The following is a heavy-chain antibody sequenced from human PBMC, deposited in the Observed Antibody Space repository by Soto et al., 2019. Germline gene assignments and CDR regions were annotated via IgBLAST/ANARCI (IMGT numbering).Heavy chain of an antibody. CDR2: IYSGGST. D-gene: IGHD3-22*01. CDR1: GFTVSSNY. J-gene: IGHJ4*02. V-gene: IGHV3-53*02. Sequence: EVQLVETGGGLIQPGGSLRLSCAASGFTVSSNYMSWVCQAPGKGLEWVSVIYSGGSTYYADSVKGRFTISRDNSKNTLYLQMNSLRAEDTAVYYCARDWYYYDSSGYHTGDYWGQGTLVTVSS. CDR3: ARDWYYYDSSGYHTGDY.